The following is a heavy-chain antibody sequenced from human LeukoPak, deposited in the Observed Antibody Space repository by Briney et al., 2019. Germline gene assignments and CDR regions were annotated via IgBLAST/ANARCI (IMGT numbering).Heavy chain of an antibody. CDR1: GFTFSSYE. D-gene: IGHD2-15*01. CDR2: ISSSGSTI. Sequence: GGSLRLSCAASGFTFSSYEMNWVRQAPEKGLEWISYISSSGSTIYYADSVKGRFTISRDNSKNTLYLQMNSLRAEDTAVYYCAREGCSGGSCHVDAFDIWGQGTMVTVSS. CDR3: AREGCSGGSCHVDAFDI. V-gene: IGHV3-48*03. J-gene: IGHJ3*02.